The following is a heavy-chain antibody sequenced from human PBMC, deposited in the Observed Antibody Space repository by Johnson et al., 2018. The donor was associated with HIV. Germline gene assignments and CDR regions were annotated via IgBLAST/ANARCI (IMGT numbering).Heavy chain of an antibody. Sequence: VQLVESGGGLVKPGGSLRLSCAASGFMFSDYGMHWVRQAPGKGLEWVAVILYDGSNKYYADSVKGRFTISRDNSKNTLYLQMNSLRAEDTAVYYCASIVVVPAAQDNDAFDIWGQGTMVTVSS. CDR3: ASIVVVPAAQDNDAFDI. V-gene: IGHV3-30*03. CDR1: GFMFSDYG. D-gene: IGHD2-2*01. CDR2: ILYDGSNK. J-gene: IGHJ3*02.